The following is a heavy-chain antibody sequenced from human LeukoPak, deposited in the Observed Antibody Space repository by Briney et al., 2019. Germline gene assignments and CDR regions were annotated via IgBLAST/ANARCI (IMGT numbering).Heavy chain of an antibody. V-gene: IGHV3-7*04. D-gene: IGHD3-22*01. CDR2: IKQDGSEK. J-gene: IGHJ4*02. CDR3: ARGEYYYDGGY. CDR1: GFPFSRYW. Sequence: GGSLRLSCAASGFPFSRYWLSWVRQAPGKGLEWVANIKQDGSEKYYVDSVKGRFTISRDNAKNSLFLQMNSLRAEETAVYYCARGEYYYDGGYWGQGTLVTVSS.